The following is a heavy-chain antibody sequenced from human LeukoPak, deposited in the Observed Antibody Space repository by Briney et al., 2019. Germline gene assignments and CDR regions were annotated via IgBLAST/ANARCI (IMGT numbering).Heavy chain of an antibody. D-gene: IGHD3-22*01. CDR2: IYSGGST. CDR3: ARVGVDYYDSSGYPFDY. J-gene: IGHJ4*02. V-gene: IGHV3-53*01. Sequence: PGGSLRLSCAASGFTVSSNYMSWVRQAPGKGLEWVAVIYSGGSTYYADSVKGRLTISRDNSKNTLYLQMNSLRAEDTAVYYCARVGVDYYDSSGYPFDYWGQGTLVTVSS. CDR1: GFTVSSNY.